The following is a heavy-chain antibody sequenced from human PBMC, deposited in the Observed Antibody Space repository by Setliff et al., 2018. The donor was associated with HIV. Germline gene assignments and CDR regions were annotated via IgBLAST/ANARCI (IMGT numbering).Heavy chain of an antibody. V-gene: IGHV3-74*01. CDR2: INSDGSST. J-gene: IGHJ4*02. D-gene: IGHD6-19*01. CDR3: ARDSPQGRIAVAGTTGHDY. Sequence: PGGSLRLSCAASGFTFSIYAMHWVRQAPGKGLVWVSRINSDGSSTSYADSVKGRFTISRDNSKNTLYLQMNSLRAEDTAVYYCARDSPQGRIAVAGTTGHDYWGPGTLVTVSS. CDR1: GFTFSIYA.